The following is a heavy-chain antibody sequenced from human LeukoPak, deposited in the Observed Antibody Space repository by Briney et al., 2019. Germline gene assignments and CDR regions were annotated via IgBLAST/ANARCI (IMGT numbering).Heavy chain of an antibody. Sequence: PGGSLILSCAASGFTFSAYSMSWVRQAPGKGLEWVAVIWYDGSNKYYADSVKGRFTISRDNSKNTLYLQMNSLRAEDTAVYYCARGEPDLWGQGTLVTVSS. CDR2: IWYDGSNK. CDR3: ARGEPDL. D-gene: IGHD1-14*01. J-gene: IGHJ5*02. CDR1: GFTFSAYS. V-gene: IGHV3-33*08.